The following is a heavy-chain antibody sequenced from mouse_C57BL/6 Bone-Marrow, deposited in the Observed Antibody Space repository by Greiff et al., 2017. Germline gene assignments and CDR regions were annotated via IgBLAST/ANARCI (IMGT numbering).Heavy chain of an antibody. V-gene: IGHV1-80*01. D-gene: IGHD4-1*01. CDR2: IYPGDGDT. Sequence: QVQLQQSGAELVKPGASVKISCKASGYAFSSYWMNWVKQRPGKGLEWIGPIYPGDGDTNYNGKFKGKATLTADKSSSTAYMQLSSLTSEDAAVYFCARLRDWVGFAYWGQGTLVTVSA. CDR1: GYAFSSYW. J-gene: IGHJ3*01. CDR3: ARLRDWVGFAY.